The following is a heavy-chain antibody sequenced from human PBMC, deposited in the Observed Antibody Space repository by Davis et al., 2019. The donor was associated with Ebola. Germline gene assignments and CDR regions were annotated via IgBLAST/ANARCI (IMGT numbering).Heavy chain of an antibody. CDR3: VRELYDYVWLAYLDR. D-gene: IGHD3-16*01. J-gene: IGHJ4*02. CDR1: GFTFSSYA. CDR2: ISYDGSNK. Sequence: GESLKISCAASGFTFSSYAIHWVRQAPGKGLEWVAVISYDGSNKYYADSVKGRFTISRDNSKNTLYLQMNNLKTEDTAIYYCVRELYDYVWLAYLDRWGQGTLVTVSS. V-gene: IGHV3-30*04.